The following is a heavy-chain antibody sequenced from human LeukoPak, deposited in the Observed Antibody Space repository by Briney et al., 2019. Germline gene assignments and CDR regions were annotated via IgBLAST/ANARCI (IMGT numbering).Heavy chain of an antibody. CDR3: ARDQVYGMDV. CDR2: IIPIFGTA. J-gene: IGHJ6*04. Sequence: SVKVSCTASGGTFSSYAISWVRQAPGQGLEWVGGIIPIFGTANYAQKFQGRVTITADKSTSTAYMELSSLRSEDTAVYYCARDQVYGMDVWGKGTTVTVSS. CDR1: GGTFSSYA. V-gene: IGHV1-69*06.